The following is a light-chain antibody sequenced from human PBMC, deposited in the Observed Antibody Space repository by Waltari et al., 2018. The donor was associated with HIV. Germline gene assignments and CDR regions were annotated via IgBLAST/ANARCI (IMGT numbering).Light chain of an antibody. CDR1: TSNIGAGYE. J-gene: IGLJ3*02. V-gene: IGLV1-40*01. CDR2: STT. CDR3: QSYDGTLSVWV. Sequence: QSVLTQPPSVSGAPGQRVSLSCAGQTSNIGAGYEVHWYLQLPGSAPKLHIHSTTERPAGLPTRFLGSWSVASATLAITGLQVEDEGDYYCQSYDGTLSVWVYGGGTKLTVL.